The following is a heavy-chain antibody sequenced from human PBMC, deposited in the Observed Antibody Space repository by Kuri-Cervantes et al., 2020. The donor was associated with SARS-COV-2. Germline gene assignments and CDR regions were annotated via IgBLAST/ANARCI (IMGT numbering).Heavy chain of an antibody. CDR1: GFTFDDYT. CDR2: ISWDGGST. Sequence: GESLKISCAASGFTFDDYTMHWVRQAPGKGLEWVSLISWDGGSTYYADSVKGRFTISRDNSKNTLYLQMNSLRAEDTAVYYCAKDPESTEYYFDYWGQGTLVTVSS. J-gene: IGHJ4*02. V-gene: IGHV3-43*01. CDR3: AKDPESTEYYFDY.